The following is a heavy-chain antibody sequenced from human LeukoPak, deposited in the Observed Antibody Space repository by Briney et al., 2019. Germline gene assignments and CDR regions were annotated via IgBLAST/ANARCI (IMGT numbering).Heavy chain of an antibody. J-gene: IGHJ4*02. CDR2: IWYDGSNK. Sequence: GGSLRLSCAASGFTFSTYGMHWVRQAPGKGLGWVAVIWYDGSNKYYADSVRGRFTISRDNFKNTLYLQMNSLRAEDTAVYYCAKDWWYSSSQGYYFDYWGQGTLVTVSS. CDR1: GFTFSTYG. V-gene: IGHV3-33*06. CDR3: AKDWWYSSSQGYYFDY. D-gene: IGHD6-13*01.